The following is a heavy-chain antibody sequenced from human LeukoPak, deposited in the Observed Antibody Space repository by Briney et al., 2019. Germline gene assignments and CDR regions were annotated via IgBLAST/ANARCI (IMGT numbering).Heavy chain of an antibody. D-gene: IGHD6-19*01. V-gene: IGHV1-69*13. CDR3: ARDGDSGWYYFDS. J-gene: IGHJ4*02. CDR2: IIPVFGTS. Sequence: SVKVSCKASGGTFSTYAITWVRQAPGQGLEWMGGIIPVFGTSNYAQKFQGRVTITADESLATAYMELRSLRSEDTAVYYCARDGDSGWYYFDSWGQGTLVTVSS. CDR1: GGTFSTYA.